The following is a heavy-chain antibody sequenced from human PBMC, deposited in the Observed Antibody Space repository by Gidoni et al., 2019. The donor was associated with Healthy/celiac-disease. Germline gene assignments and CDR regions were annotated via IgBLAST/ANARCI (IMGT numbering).Heavy chain of an antibody. CDR3: AREEQSSPPDY. Sequence: EVQLVESGGGLVQPGGSLRLSCAASGFTFSSYSMNWVRQAPGKGLAWVSYISSSSSTIYYADSVKGRFTISRDNAKNSLYLQMNSLRAEDTAVYYCAREEQSSPPDYWGQGTLVTVSS. V-gene: IGHV3-48*04. J-gene: IGHJ4*02. CDR1: GFTFSSYS. CDR2: ISSSSSTI. D-gene: IGHD2-2*01.